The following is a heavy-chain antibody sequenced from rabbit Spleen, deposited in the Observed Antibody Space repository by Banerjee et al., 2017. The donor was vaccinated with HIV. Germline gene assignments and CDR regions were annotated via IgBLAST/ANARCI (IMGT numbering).Heavy chain of an antibody. Sequence: QSLEESGGGLVQPGGSLKLSCKASGFDFSTYGVSWVRQAPGKGLEWIGYIDPVFGSAYYASWVNGRFSISRENTQNTVSLQLNSLTAADTATYFCARGGGLWGPGTLVTVS. CDR2: IDPVFGSA. CDR1: GFDFSTYG. V-gene: IGHV1S7*01. CDR3: ARGGGL. J-gene: IGHJ6*01.